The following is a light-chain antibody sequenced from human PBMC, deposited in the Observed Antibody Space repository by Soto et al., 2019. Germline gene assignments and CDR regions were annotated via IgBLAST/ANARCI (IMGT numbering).Light chain of an antibody. V-gene: IGKV3-20*01. CDR2: GAS. J-gene: IGKJ1*01. CDR3: QQYGSSPRT. CDR1: QIVSSSY. Sequence: ERVLTQSPGTLSLSPWERATLSCRASQIVSSSYLAWYQQKPGQAPRLLIYGASSRATGIPDRFSGSGSGTDFTLTIIRLEPEDFAVYYCQQYGSSPRTFGQGTKVDIK.